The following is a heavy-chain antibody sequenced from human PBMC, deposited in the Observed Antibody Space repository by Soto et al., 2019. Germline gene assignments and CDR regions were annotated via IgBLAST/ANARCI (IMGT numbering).Heavy chain of an antibody. CDR2: IIGNGDTA. J-gene: IGHJ4*02. Sequence: EVQLLEAGGGLVQPGGSLRLSCAASGFSFRDYGMSWVRQAPGKGLEWLSAIIGNGDTAYYADSVRGRFTISRDNSKNTLYLQLNDLGAEDTAIYYCAKDYDYGDSLPFDCWGQGTPVTVSS. V-gene: IGHV3-23*01. CDR3: AKDYDYGDSLPFDC. D-gene: IGHD4-17*01. CDR1: GFSFRDYG.